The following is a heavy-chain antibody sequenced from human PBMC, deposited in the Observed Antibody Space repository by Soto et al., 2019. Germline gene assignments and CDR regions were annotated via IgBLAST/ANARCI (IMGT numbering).Heavy chain of an antibody. D-gene: IGHD3-10*01. J-gene: IGHJ4*02. CDR2: IIAIFGTA. CDR1: GGTFSRYA. CDR3: AKHGTGIRNNYY. V-gene: IGHV1-69*06. Sequence: QVPLVQSGAEVKKPGSSVKVSCKASGGTFSRYAISWVRRSPGQGLEWMGGIIAIFGTANYAQKFQDRVTITADKSTSTAYMELSSLRSEDTAVYDCAKHGTGIRNNYYWGQGTLVTVSS.